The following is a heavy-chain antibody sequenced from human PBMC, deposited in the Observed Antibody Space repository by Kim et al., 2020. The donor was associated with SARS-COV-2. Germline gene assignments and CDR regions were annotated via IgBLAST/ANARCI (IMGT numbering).Heavy chain of an antibody. CDR2: RT. CDR3: ARWYGDYDY. J-gene: IGHJ4*02. Sequence: RTSYTPSPKSRGTISGDASKNQCSLKLSSVTAADTAVYYCARWYGDYDYWGQGTLVTVSS. D-gene: IGHD4-17*01. V-gene: IGHV4-4*09.